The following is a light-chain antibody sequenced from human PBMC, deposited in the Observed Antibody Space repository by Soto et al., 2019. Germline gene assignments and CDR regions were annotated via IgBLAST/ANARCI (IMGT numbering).Light chain of an antibody. Sequence: DIQMTQSPSILSASVGDSVTITFLASQSISIWLAWYQQKPGKAPKLLIFDVSTLESGVPSRFSGSGSGTEFTLTISSLQPEDVATYYCQKYNSAPLTFGGGTKVDIK. CDR3: QKYNSAPLT. V-gene: IGKV1-5*01. CDR1: QSISIW. J-gene: IGKJ4*01. CDR2: DVS.